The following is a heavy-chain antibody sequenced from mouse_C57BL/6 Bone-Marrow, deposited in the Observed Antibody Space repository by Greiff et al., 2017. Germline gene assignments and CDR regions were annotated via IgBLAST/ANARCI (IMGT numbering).Heavy chain of an antibody. CDR3: ARHVPTGTLYAMDD. D-gene: IGHD4-1*02. J-gene: IGHJ4*01. CDR1: GFTFSSYG. V-gene: IGHV5-6*02. CDR2: ISSGGSYT. Sequence: DVKLVESGGDLVKPGGSLKLSCAASGFTFSSYGMSWVRQTPDKRLEWVATISSGGSYTYYPDSVKGRFTISRDNAKNTLYLQMSSLKSEDTAMYYCARHVPTGTLYAMDDWGQGTSVTVSS.